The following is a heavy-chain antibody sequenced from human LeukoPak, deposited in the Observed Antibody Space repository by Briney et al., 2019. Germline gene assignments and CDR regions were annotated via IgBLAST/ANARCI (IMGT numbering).Heavy chain of an antibody. J-gene: IGHJ4*02. CDR3: ARTTYYYDRSGYSYYFDY. V-gene: IGHV4-59*02. CDR1: GGSVSSYY. CDR2: IYYSGSS. Sequence: PSETLSLTCTVSGGSVSSYYWSWIRQPPGKGLEWVGYIYYSGSSNYNPSLKSRVNISVDTSKNQFSLKLSSVTAADTAVYYCARTTYYYDRSGYSYYFDYWGQGTLVTVSS. D-gene: IGHD3-22*01.